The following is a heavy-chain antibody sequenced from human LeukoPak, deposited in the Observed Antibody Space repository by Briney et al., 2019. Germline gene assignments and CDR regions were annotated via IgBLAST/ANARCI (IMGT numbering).Heavy chain of an antibody. J-gene: IGHJ3*02. CDR3: ARDLDSSGYYSDAFDI. CDR2: ISAYNGNT. D-gene: IGHD3-22*01. V-gene: IGHV1-18*01. Sequence: GASVNVSCKASGYTFTSYGISWVRQAPGQGLEWMGWISAYNGNTNYAQKLQGRVTMTTDTSTSTAYMELRSLRSDDTAVYYCARDLDSSGYYSDAFDIWGQGTMVTVSS. CDR1: GYTFTSYG.